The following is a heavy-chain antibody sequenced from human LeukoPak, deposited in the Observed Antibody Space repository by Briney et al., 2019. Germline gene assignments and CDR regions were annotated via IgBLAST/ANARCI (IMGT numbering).Heavy chain of an antibody. CDR3: ARDGRYCSGGRCYSDYGGFDF. CDR2: IYSDGST. V-gene: IGHV3-66*01. Sequence: PGGSLRLSCAASGFTVSTNYMNWVRLAPGKGLEWVSIIYSDGSTYYADSVKGRFTISRDNSKNTLYFQMNSLRAEDTAVYYCARDGRYCSGGRCYSDYGGFDFWGQGTLVTVSS. CDR1: GFTVSTNY. D-gene: IGHD2-15*01. J-gene: IGHJ4*02.